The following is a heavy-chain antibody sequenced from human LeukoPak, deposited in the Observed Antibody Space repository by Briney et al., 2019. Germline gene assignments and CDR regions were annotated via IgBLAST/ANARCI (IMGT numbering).Heavy chain of an antibody. CDR3: ARDYDWGFDY. CDR1: GFTFSSYS. CDR2: ISSTGAI. J-gene: IGHJ4*02. Sequence: GGSLRLSCAASGFTFSSYSVNWVRQAPGKGLEWVSYISSTGAIHYADSVKGRFTISRDNAKNSLYLEMNTLRAEDTAVYYCARDYDWGFDYWGQGTLVTVSS. D-gene: IGHD7-27*01. V-gene: IGHV3-48*04.